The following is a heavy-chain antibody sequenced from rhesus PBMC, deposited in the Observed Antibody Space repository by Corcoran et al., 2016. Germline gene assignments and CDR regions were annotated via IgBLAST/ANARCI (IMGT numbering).Heavy chain of an antibody. J-gene: IGHJ3*01. V-gene: IGHV4S7*01. CDR3: AREFGGYYSGAAFDF. CDR2: IYSSSGNT. CDR1: GGSISGGYG. Sequence: QVQLQESGPGLLKPSETLSLTCAVSGGSISGGYGWGWIRQPPGKGLEWIVSIYSSSGNTYYNPSRKGRVTISTDTSKNQFSLKLSSVTAADTAVYYCAREFGGYYSGAAFDFWGQGLRVTVSS. D-gene: IGHD3-28*01.